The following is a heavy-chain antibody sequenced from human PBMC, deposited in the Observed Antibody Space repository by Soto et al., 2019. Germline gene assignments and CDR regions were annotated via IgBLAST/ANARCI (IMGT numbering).Heavy chain of an antibody. CDR2: INPKTGDT. J-gene: IGHJ4*02. CDR3: VTGDHLVR. Sequence: VASVKVSCKTSGYTFTGYYLNWVRQAPGRGLGWVGWINPKTGDTNNAQKFQGRVTMTTDTSISTGYMELSGLKSDDTAVYYCVTGDHLVRWGQGTRVTVSS. D-gene: IGHD6-6*01. CDR1: GYTFTGYY. V-gene: IGHV1-2*02.